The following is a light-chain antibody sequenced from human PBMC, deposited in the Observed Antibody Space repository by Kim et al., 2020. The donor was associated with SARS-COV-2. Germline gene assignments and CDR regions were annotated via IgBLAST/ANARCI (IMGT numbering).Light chain of an antibody. CDR1: QSVSTD. Sequence: SVSRGQSATLSCTASQSVSTDIAWYQYKPGKAPRLLIYDASTRATGIPVRFSGSGSGTEFTLTISSLQSEDFAVYYCQQYNKWPYTFGQGTKLEI. CDR3: QQYNKWPYT. V-gene: IGKV3-15*01. CDR2: DAS. J-gene: IGKJ2*01.